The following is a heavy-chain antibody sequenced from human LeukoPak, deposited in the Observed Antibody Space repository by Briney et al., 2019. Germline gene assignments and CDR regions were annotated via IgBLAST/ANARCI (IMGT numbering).Heavy chain of an antibody. CDR1: GYSISSGYY. CDR2: IYHSGST. CDR3: ARVLSGGNYYFDY. D-gene: IGHD4-23*01. J-gene: IGHJ4*02. V-gene: IGHV4-38-2*02. Sequence: SETLSLTCTVSGYSISSGYYWGWIRQPPGKGLEWIGSIYHSGSTYYNPSLKSRVTISVDTSKNQFSLKLSSVTAADTAVYYCARVLSGGNYYFDYWGQGTLVTVSS.